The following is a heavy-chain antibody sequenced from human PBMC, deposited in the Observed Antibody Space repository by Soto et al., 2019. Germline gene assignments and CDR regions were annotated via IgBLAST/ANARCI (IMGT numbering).Heavy chain of an antibody. V-gene: IGHV1-69*04. CDR1: GGTFSSYA. CDR2: IITILGIA. CDR3: ARDPPVESSWYRGYYYGMDV. Sequence: ASVKVSCKAPGGTFSSYAISWVRQAPGQGLEWMGRIITILGIANYAQKFQGRVTITADKSTSTAYMELSSLRSEDTAVYYCARDPPVESSWYRGYYYGMDVWGQGTTVTVSS. D-gene: IGHD6-13*01. J-gene: IGHJ6*02.